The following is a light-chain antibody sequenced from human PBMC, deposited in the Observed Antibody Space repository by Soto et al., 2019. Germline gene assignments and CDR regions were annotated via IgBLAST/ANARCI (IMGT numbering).Light chain of an antibody. CDR3: LQDYNYPWT. Sequence: AIQMTQSPSSLSASVGDRVTITCRASQGIRNDLGWYQQKPGKAPKLLIYAASSLQSGVPSRFSGSRSGTVFTLTISSLQPEDFASYYCLQDYNYPWTFGQGTKVEIK. J-gene: IGKJ1*01. V-gene: IGKV1-6*01. CDR1: QGIRND. CDR2: AAS.